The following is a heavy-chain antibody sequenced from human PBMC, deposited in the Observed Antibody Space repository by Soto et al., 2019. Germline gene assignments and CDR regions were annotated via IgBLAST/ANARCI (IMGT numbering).Heavy chain of an antibody. CDR1: GGSISSGGYY. J-gene: IGHJ2*01. Sequence: SETLSLTCTVSGGSISSGGYYWSWIRQHPGKGLEWIGYIYYSGSTYYNPSLKSRVTISVDTSKNQFSLKLSSVTAADTAVYYCARGRGEYDILTGYYMDFQGYWYFDLWGRGTLVTVSS. D-gene: IGHD3-9*01. V-gene: IGHV4-31*03. CDR3: ARGRGEYDILTGYYMDFQGYWYFDL. CDR2: IYYSGST.